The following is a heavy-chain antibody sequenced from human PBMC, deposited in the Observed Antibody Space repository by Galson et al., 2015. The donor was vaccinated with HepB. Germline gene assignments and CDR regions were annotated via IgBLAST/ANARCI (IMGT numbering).Heavy chain of an antibody. D-gene: IGHD4-23*01. CDR2: ISGSGGST. CDR3: ALMTTVVILDY. J-gene: IGHJ4*02. Sequence: SLRLSCAASGFTFSSYAMSWVRQAPGKGLEWVSAISGSGGSTYYADSVQGRFTISRENSKNTLYLQMNSLRAEDTAVYYCALMTTVVILDYWGQGTPVTVSS. CDR1: GFTFSSYA. V-gene: IGHV3-23*01.